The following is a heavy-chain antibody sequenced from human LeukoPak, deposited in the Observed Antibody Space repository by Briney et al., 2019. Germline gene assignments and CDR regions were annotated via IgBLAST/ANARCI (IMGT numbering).Heavy chain of an antibody. J-gene: IGHJ4*02. CDR3: AKVFGIAVAATWFDY. V-gene: IGHV3-23*01. Sequence: GGSLRLSCAASGFTFSSYAMSWVRQAPGKGLEWVSAISGSGGSTYYTDSVKGRFTISRDNSKNTLYLQMNSLRAEDTAVYYCAKVFGIAVAATWFDYWGQGTLVTVSS. D-gene: IGHD6-19*01. CDR2: ISGSGGST. CDR1: GFTFSSYA.